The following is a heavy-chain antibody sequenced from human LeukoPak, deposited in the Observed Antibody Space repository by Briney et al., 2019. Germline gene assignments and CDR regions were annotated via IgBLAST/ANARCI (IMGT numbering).Heavy chain of an antibody. Sequence: SETLSLTCTVSGGSISSGGYYWSWIRQHPGKGLEWIGYIYYSGSTYYNPSLKSRVTISVDTSKNQFSLKLSSVTAADTAVYYCARENESSGCDWGQGTLVTVSS. J-gene: IGHJ4*02. CDR3: ARENESSGCD. D-gene: IGHD3-22*01. CDR2: IYYSGST. V-gene: IGHV4-31*03. CDR1: GGSISSGGYY.